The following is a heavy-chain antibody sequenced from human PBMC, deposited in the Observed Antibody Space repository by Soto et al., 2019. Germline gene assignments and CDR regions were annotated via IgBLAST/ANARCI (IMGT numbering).Heavy chain of an antibody. CDR1: GFTFSDYA. J-gene: IGHJ4*02. D-gene: IGHD6-19*01. CDR2: VSHDGRNT. CDR3: AKGGRQWLVTSDFNY. V-gene: IGHV3-30*18. Sequence: PGGSLRLSCAASGFTFSDYAMHWVRQAPGKGLEWVAVVSHDGRNTHYTDTVKGRFTISRDSSKNTVSLEMTSLRAEDTSVYYCAKGGRQWLVTSDFNYWGQGALVTVSS.